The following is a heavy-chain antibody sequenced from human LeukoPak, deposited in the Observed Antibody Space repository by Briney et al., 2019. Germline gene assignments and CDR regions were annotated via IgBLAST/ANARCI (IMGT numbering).Heavy chain of an antibody. CDR2: IYYSGST. D-gene: IGHD6-13*01. Sequence: SETLSLTCTVSGGSISSYYWSWIRQPPGKGLEWIGYIYYSGSTNYNPSLKSRVTISVDTSKNQFSLKLSSVTAADTAVYYCARHSSRLDAFDIWGQGTMVTVSS. CDR3: ARHSSRLDAFDI. CDR1: GGSISSYY. V-gene: IGHV4-59*08. J-gene: IGHJ3*02.